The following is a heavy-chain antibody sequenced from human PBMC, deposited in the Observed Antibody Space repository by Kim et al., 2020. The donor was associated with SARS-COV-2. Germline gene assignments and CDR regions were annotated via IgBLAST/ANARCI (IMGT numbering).Heavy chain of an antibody. CDR3: AKDNYYDSSGYSRAFDI. J-gene: IGHJ3*02. Sequence: FQGRVTITRDTSASTAYMELSSLRSEDTAVYYCAKDNYYDSSGYSRAFDIWGQGTMVTVSS. V-gene: IGHV1-3*01. D-gene: IGHD3-22*01.